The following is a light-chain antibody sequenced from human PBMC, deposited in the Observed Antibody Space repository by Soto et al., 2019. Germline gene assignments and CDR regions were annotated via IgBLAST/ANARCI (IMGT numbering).Light chain of an antibody. CDR3: QQRSNWPPLT. Sequence: EIVLTQSPATLSLSPGERATLSCRASQNISSYLAWYQQKPGQAPRLLIYDASNRATGIPARFSGSGSGTDFTLTISSLEPEEFAVYYCQQRSNWPPLTFGGGTKVEIK. J-gene: IGKJ4*01. CDR1: QNISSY. V-gene: IGKV3-11*01. CDR2: DAS.